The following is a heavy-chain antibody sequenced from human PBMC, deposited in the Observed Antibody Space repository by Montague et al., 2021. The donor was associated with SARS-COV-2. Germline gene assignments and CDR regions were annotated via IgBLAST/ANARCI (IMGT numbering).Heavy chain of an antibody. CDR1: GFTFRSHW. V-gene: IGHV3-74*01. Sequence: SLRLSCAASGFTFRSHWMHWVRQVPEKGLVWVSRIDNDGSSTNYVDSVKGRFTISRDNAKNTLDLQMNSLRVEDTAVYYCARGVGITIFGDLSLEGYYYYSMDVWGQGTPITVSS. CDR3: ARGVGITIFGDLSLEGYYYYSMDV. J-gene: IGHJ6*02. CDR2: IDNDGSST. D-gene: IGHD3-3*01.